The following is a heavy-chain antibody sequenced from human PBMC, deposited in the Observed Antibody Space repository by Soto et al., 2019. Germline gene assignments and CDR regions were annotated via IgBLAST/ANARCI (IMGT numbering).Heavy chain of an antibody. Sequence: ASDTRSLTCSASGRSISSYYWSWIRQPPGKGLEWIGYIYYSGSTNYSPSLKSRLTISVDTAKNQFALKLSSVTAADTAVYYCARENYCSGVGCYYCDYYGTEGWGKGTPVIVS. J-gene: IGHJ6*04. D-gene: IGHD2-15*01. CDR3: ARENYCSGVGCYYCDYYGTEG. V-gene: IGHV4-59*01. CDR1: GRSISSYY. CDR2: IYYSGST.